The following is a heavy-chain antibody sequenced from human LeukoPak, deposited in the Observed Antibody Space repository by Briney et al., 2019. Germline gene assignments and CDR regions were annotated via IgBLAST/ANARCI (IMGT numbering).Heavy chain of an antibody. Sequence: SETLSLTCAVYGVSFSSYYWSWIRQPPGEGLQWIGEINRSGRTNYNPSLASRVTISADTSNNQFSLKLTSVTAADTAVYYCACTAYYDTPRVNDYWGQGTLVTVSS. CDR2: INRSGRT. D-gene: IGHD3-16*01. J-gene: IGHJ4*02. V-gene: IGHV4-34*01. CDR1: GVSFSSYY. CDR3: ACTAYYDTPRVNDY.